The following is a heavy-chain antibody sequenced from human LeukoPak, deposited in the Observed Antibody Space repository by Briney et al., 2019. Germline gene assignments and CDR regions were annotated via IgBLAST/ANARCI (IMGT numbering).Heavy chain of an antibody. CDR2: INHRGST. CDR3: ARAPLYYYDSGLGS. J-gene: IGHJ4*02. CDR1: GGSPSGYF. D-gene: IGHD3-10*01. Sequence: PSETLSLTCAVYGGSPSGYFWTWIRQPPGKGLEWIGEINHRGSTNYNPSLNSRVTISLDTSKNQVSLKLTSVTAADTAVYYCARAPLYYYDSGLGSWGQGTLVTASS. V-gene: IGHV4-34*01.